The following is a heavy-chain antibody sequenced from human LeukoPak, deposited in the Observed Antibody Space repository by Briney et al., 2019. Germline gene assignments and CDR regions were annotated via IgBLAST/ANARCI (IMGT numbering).Heavy chain of an antibody. CDR3: ANTPGYSSGWVDY. CDR2: ISGSGVRT. V-gene: IGHV3-23*01. D-gene: IGHD6-19*01. Sequence: GGSLRLSCAASGFTFSSYAMSWVRQAPGKGLEWVSDISGSGVRTYYADSVKGRFTISRDNSKNTLYLQMNSLRAEGTAVYYCANTPGYSSGWVDYWGQGTLVTVSS. J-gene: IGHJ4*02. CDR1: GFTFSSYA.